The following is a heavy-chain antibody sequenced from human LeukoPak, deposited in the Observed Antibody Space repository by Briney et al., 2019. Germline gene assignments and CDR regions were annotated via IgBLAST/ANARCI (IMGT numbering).Heavy chain of an antibody. CDR2: ITYDGINK. Sequence: PCRSLGLSRAASGFTFSSYAMHWVPQAPGKGLEWVAVITYDGINKYYPDSVKPRFTISRDHSKNKLYLQMNSLRAEDTAVYYCTRLSEMATIIGGPFDYWGQR. D-gene: IGHD5-24*01. V-gene: IGHV3-30-3*01. J-gene: IGHJ4*02. CDR3: TRLSEMATIIGGPFDY. CDR1: GFTFSSYA.